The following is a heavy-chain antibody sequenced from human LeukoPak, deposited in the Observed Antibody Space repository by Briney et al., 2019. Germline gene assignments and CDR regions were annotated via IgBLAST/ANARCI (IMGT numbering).Heavy chain of an antibody. CDR1: GGSISSYY. CDR3: ARKSGSHYYFDY. D-gene: IGHD1-26*01. Sequence: PSETLSLTCTVSGGSISSYYWSWIRQPPGKGLEWIGYIYYSGSTNYNPSLKSRVTISVDTSKNQFSLKLSSVTAADTAVYYCARKSGSHYYFDYWGQGTLVTVSS. CDR2: IYYSGST. J-gene: IGHJ4*02. V-gene: IGHV4-59*01.